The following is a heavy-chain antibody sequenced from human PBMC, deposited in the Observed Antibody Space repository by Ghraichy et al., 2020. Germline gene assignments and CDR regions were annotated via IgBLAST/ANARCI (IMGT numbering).Heavy chain of an antibody. J-gene: IGHJ3*02. Sequence: ETLSLTCAASGFTFSNAWMSWVRQAPGKGLEWVGRIKSKTDGGTTDYAAPVKGRFTISRDDSKNTLYLQMNSLKTEDTAVYYCTTGYDYGDYIGAFDIWGQGTMVTVSS. D-gene: IGHD4-17*01. CDR3: TTGYDYGDYIGAFDI. CDR1: GFTFSNAW. CDR2: IKSKTDGGTT. V-gene: IGHV3-15*01.